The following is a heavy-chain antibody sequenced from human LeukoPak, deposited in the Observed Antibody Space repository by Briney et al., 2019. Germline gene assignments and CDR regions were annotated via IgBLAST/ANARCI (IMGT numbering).Heavy chain of an antibody. CDR1: GFTFSNCW. CDR2: LKHDGTEE. J-gene: IGHJ2*01. Sequence: PGGSLRLSCAASGFTFSNCWVSWVRQAPGKGLEWVADLKHDGTEEHYVASVKGRFTISRDNARLYLQMNSLRAEDTAMYYCAGGQGWHFGLWGRGTLITVSS. V-gene: IGHV3-7*01. D-gene: IGHD2-15*01. CDR3: AGGQGWHFGL.